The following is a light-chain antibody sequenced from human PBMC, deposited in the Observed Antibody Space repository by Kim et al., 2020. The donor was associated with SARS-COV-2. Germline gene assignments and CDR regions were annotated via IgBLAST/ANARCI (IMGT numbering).Light chain of an antibody. J-gene: IGLJ2*01. Sequence: PGQSVTISCTGASNNIGFYNYVSWYQHHPGRAPKLIIYDVTKRPSGVPDRLSGSKSGNTASLTVSGLQSEDEADYYCCSYAGDYVIFGGGTQLTVL. V-gene: IGLV2-11*01. CDR1: SNNIGFYNY. CDR2: DVT. CDR3: CSYAGDYVI.